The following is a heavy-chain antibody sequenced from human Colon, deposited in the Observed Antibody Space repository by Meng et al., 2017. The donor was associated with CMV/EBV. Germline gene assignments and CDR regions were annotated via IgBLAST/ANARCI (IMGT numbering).Heavy chain of an antibody. D-gene: IGHD3-10*01. J-gene: IGHJ4*02. CDR1: GFTFSDYG. Sequence: QVQLGGSGGGVVQPGGSLRLSCAASGFTFSDYGMHWLRQAPGKGLEWVAFVLYDGSRKYYGDSVKGRFSISRDNSKNTLFLQMNSLRADDTAVYYCVKDQCRGWGQGTLVTVSS. V-gene: IGHV3-30*02. CDR2: VLYDGSRK. CDR3: VKDQCRG.